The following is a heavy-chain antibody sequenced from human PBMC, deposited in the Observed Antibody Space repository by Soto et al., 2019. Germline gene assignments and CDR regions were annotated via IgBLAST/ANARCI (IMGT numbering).Heavy chain of an antibody. V-gene: IGHV1-69*01. J-gene: IGHJ4*02. CDR3: ASVDYDSSGYSW. CDR1: GGTFSSYA. CDR2: IIPIFGTA. D-gene: IGHD3-22*01. Sequence: QVQLVQSGAEVKKPGSSVKVSCKASGGTFSSYAISWVRQATGQGLEWMGGIIPIFGTANYAQKFQGRVTITADESTSTTYMELSSLRSEDTAMYYCASVDYDSSGYSWWGQGTLVTVAS.